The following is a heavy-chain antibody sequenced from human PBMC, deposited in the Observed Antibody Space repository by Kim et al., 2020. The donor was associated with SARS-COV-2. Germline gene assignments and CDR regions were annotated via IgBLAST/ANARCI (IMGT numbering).Heavy chain of an antibody. J-gene: IGHJ4*02. V-gene: IGHV6-1*01. Sequence: AISVKSRITIDPDPSKNQFSLQMNSGTPEDTAVYYCARDLHYSGPLAGFDSWGQGTLVTVSS. CDR3: ARDLHYSGPLAGFDS. D-gene: IGHD3-10*01.